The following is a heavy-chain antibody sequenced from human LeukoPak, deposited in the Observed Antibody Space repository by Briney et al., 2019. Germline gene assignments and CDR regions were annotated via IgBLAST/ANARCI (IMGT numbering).Heavy chain of an antibody. CDR2: ISSSSSTI. D-gene: IGHD3-10*01. CDR3: APTMVRGAVDY. Sequence: GGSLRLSCAASGFTFSSYAMSWVRQAPGKGLEWVSYISSSSSTIYYADSVKGRFTISRDNAKNSLYLQMNSLRAEDTAVYYCAPTMVRGAVDYWGQGTLVTVSS. V-gene: IGHV3-48*04. CDR1: GFTFSSYA. J-gene: IGHJ4*02.